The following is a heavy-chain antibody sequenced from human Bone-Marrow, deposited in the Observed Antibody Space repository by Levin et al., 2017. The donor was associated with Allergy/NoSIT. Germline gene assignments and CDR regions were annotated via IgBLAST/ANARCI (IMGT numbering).Heavy chain of an antibody. D-gene: IGHD5-18*01. CDR2: ISGSGSNI. V-gene: IGHV3-48*03. J-gene: IGHJ4*02. Sequence: PGGSLRLSCSASGFTFRSFEMNWFRQAPGKGLEWLSYISGSGSNIFYSDSVKGLFTISRDNAKNLLYLEMHSLRAGDTAIYYCARGHDRQLWEGAHFDLWGQGTLVTVSS. CDR1: GFTFRSFE. CDR3: ARGHDRQLWEGAHFDL.